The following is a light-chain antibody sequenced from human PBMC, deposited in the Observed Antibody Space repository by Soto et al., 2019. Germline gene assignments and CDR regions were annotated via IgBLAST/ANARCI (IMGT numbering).Light chain of an antibody. V-gene: IGKV1-39*01. J-gene: IGKJ1*01. Sequence: DIQMTQSPSSLSASVGDRVTVTCRASQSIDTYLNWYQQRPGQAPKLLIYVASTLQSGVPSRFSGSGSGTHVTLTISSLQTEDFATYYCQQNQDIPPTFGQGTRVERK. CDR2: VAS. CDR3: QQNQDIPPT. CDR1: QSIDTY.